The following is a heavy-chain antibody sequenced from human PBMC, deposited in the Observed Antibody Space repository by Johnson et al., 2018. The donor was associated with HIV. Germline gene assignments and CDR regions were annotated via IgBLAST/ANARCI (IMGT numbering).Heavy chain of an antibody. D-gene: IGHD3-10*01. CDR3: ATGAGGAFDI. CDR1: RFTFSSYG. V-gene: IGHV3-33*01. Sequence: QVQLVESGGGVVQPGRSLRLSCAASRFTFSSYGMHWVRQAPGKGLEWVAVIWYDGSNKYYADSVKGRFTISRDNSKNTVYLLMNSLRGEDTAVYYCATGAGGAFDIWGQGTMVTVSS. CDR2: IWYDGSNK. J-gene: IGHJ3*02.